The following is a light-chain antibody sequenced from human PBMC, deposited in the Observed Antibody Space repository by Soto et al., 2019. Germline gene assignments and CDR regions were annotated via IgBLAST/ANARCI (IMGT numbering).Light chain of an antibody. Sequence: IVMTQSPATLSVSPGERATLACRASRSVSTNLAWYQQKPGQPPRLLMYAASTRATGIPARFSGSGSGTEFTLTISSLQSEDFAVYYCQQYDNWPPYTFSQGTKLEIK. V-gene: IGKV3-15*01. CDR3: QQYDNWPPYT. J-gene: IGKJ2*01. CDR1: RSVSTN. CDR2: AAS.